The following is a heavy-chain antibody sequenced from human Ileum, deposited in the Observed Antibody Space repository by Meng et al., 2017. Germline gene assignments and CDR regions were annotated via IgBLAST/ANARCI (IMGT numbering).Heavy chain of an antibody. D-gene: IGHD2-15*01. CDR3: ARLMVVGNTGYHFDN. Sequence: VQLQESGPGLVKPSETLSLTCTVSGGFISNYYWSWIRQPPRKELEWIGYIYYSGSTNYNSSLKSRVTISVDTSKNQFSLKLSSVTAADTAVYYCARLMVVGNTGYHFDNWGQGTLVTVSS. CDR2: IYYSGST. V-gene: IGHV4-59*08. J-gene: IGHJ4*02. CDR1: GGFISNYY.